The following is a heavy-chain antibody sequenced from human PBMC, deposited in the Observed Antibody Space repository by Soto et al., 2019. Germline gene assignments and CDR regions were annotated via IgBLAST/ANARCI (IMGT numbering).Heavy chain of an antibody. CDR1: GGSFRGYY. CDR2: INHSGST. D-gene: IGHD3-10*01. J-gene: IGHJ6*02. Sequence: PSETLALTCAVYGGSFRGYYWSWIRPPPGKGLEWIGEINHSGSTNYNPSLKSRVTISVDTSKNQFSLKLSSVTAADTAVYYCASHHGSGSYYYYYYGMDVWGQGTTVTVSS. CDR3: ASHHGSGSYYYYYYGMDV. V-gene: IGHV4-34*01.